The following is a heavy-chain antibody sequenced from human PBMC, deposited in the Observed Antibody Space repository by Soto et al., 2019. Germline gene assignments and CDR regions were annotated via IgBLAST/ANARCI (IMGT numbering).Heavy chain of an antibody. J-gene: IGHJ5*02. V-gene: IGHV1-2*04. CDR1: VYTFTSYV. D-gene: IGHD6-6*01. CDR3: ARAGSSPRGWFDP. Sequence: ASVKVSCKASVYTFTSYVIHWVRQAPGQGIEWMGGINPNSGGTNYAQKFQGWVTMTRDTPISTAYMELSRLRSDDTAVYYGARAGSSPRGWFDPWGQGTLVTVSS. CDR2: INPNSGGT.